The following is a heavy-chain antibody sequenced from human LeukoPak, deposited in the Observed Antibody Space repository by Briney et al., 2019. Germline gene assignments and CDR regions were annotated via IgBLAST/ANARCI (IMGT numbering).Heavy chain of an antibody. D-gene: IGHD3-10*01. J-gene: IGHJ3*02. CDR1: GFTFSNYA. CDR2: ISGTGGGT. Sequence: GGSLRLSCAASGFTFSNYAMSWVRQAPGKGLEWVSCISGTGGGTYYADSVKGRFTISREDSKNTLYLQINSLRAVDTAVYYCAKDLSGRYSIDAFDIWGQGTMVTVSS. V-gene: IGHV3-23*01. CDR3: AKDLSGRYSIDAFDI.